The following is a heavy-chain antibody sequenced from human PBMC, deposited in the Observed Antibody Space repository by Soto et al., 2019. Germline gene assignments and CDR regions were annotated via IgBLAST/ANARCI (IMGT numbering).Heavy chain of an antibody. D-gene: IGHD6-19*01. J-gene: IGHJ4*02. CDR3: ARVPHSSGWYHFDY. CDR1: GDCVSSNSAA. V-gene: IGHV6-1*01. CDR2: TYYRSKWYN. Sequence: SRTLSLTCAISGDCVSSNSAAWNWIRRSPSRGLEWLGRTYYRSKWYNDYAVSVKSRITINPDTSKNQFSLQLNSVTPEDTAVYYCARVPHSSGWYHFDYWGQGTLVTVSS.